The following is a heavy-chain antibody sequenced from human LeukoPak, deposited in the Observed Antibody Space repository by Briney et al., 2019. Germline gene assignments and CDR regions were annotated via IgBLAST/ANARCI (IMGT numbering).Heavy chain of an antibody. CDR3: ARERNSSGWTFEDY. D-gene: IGHD6-19*01. CDR1: GGTFSSYA. CDR2: IIPILGIA. J-gene: IGHJ4*02. Sequence: ASVKVSCKASGGTFSSYAISWVRQAPGQGLEWMGRIIPILGIANYAQKFQGRVTITADKSTSTAYMELSSLRSEDTAVYYCARERNSSGWTFEDYWGQGTLDTVSS. V-gene: IGHV1-69*04.